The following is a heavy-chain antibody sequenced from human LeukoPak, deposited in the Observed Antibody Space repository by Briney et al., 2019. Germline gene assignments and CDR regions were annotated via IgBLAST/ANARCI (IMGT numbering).Heavy chain of an antibody. V-gene: IGHV4-39*01. CDR1: DGSISSNSYY. J-gene: IGHJ4*02. CDR2: ISYSGRT. Sequence: SETLSLTCTVSDGSISSNSYYWGWIRQPPGKGLEWIGSISYSGRTYYNPSLESRVTISVDASKNQFSLELNSVTAADTAVYFCARRGSGRSFDYWGQGTLVTVTS. D-gene: IGHD3-10*01. CDR3: ARRGSGRSFDY.